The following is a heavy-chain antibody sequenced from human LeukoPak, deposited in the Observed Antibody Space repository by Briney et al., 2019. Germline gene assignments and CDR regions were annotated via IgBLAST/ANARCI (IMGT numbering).Heavy chain of an antibody. D-gene: IGHD1-26*01. Sequence: GGSLRLSCAASGFTFSNYAMSWVRQAPGKGLEWVSAISGSGATTHYADSVKGRFTISRDNSKNTLYLQMNSLRAEDTAVYYCAKGTSGSYYHWGQGTLVTVSS. CDR2: ISGSGATT. CDR3: AKGTSGSYYH. CDR1: GFTFSNYA. J-gene: IGHJ5*02. V-gene: IGHV3-23*01.